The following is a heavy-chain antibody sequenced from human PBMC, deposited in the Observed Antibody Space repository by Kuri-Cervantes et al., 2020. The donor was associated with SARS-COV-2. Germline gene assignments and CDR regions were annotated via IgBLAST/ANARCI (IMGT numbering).Heavy chain of an antibody. V-gene: IGHV3-11*04. Sequence: LSLTCTVSGGSISGHYWSWVRQAPGKGLEWVSYISSSGSTIYYADSVKGRFTISRDNAKNSLYLQMNSLRAENTAVYYCARPDDEGPTTPNWGQGTLVTVSS. CDR3: ARPDDEGPTTPN. CDR1: GGSISGHY. D-gene: IGHD4-11*01. J-gene: IGHJ4*02. CDR2: ISSSGSTI.